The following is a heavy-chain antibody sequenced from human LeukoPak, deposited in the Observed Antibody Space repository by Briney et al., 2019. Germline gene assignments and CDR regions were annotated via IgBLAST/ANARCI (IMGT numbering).Heavy chain of an antibody. CDR3: ARGSYFDY. Sequence: SQALSLTCAISGDSVSGNSVAWNWIRQSPSRGLEWLGRTYYRSKWYNDYAVSVKGRITINPDTSKNQFSLQLNSVTPEDTAVYYCARGSYFDYWGQGTLVTVSS. CDR2: TYYRSKWYN. CDR1: GDSVSGNSVA. J-gene: IGHJ4*02. V-gene: IGHV6-1*01.